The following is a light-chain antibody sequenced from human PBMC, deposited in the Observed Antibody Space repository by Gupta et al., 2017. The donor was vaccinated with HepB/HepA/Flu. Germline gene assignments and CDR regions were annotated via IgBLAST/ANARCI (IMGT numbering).Light chain of an antibody. CDR1: NRDIGSFNF. V-gene: IGLV2-23*02. J-gene: IGLJ3*02. Sequence: QSVLTQPASVSGSLGQSLTISCTGTNRDIGSFNFVSWYQQHPGKVPKIMIYEVNKRPSGVSNRLSGSKSGNTASLTISGLQAEDEADYYCCSYVGDSTWVFGGGTKLTVL. CDR2: EVN. CDR3: CSYVGDSTWV.